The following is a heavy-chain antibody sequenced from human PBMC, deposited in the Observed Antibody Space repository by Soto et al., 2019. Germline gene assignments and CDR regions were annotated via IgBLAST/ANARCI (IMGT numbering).Heavy chain of an antibody. V-gene: IGHV3-23*01. Sequence: EVLLLESGGGLVQPGGSLRVSCAASGFTFTSYAMSWVRQAPGKGLEWVSAISGSGVSTYYADSVKGRFTISRDNSKNTLFLQMNSLRAEDTAVYYCAKEEAYSSGWGSFDYWGQGTLVTVSS. CDR2: ISGSGVST. J-gene: IGHJ4*02. D-gene: IGHD6-19*01. CDR1: GFTFTSYA. CDR3: AKEEAYSSGWGSFDY.